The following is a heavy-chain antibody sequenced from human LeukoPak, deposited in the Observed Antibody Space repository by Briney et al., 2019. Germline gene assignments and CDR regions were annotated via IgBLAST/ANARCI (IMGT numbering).Heavy chain of an antibody. CDR1: GFTFSNFW. D-gene: IGHD1-20*01. CDR3: AREDYNWNDYYYYGMDV. J-gene: IGHJ6*02. CDR2: INWNGGST. Sequence: GGSLRLSCAASGFTFSNFWMHWVRQAPGKGLEWVSTINWNGGSTGYADSVKGRFTISRDNAKNSLFLQMNSLRAEDTAFYYCAREDYNWNDYYYYGMDVWGQGTTVTVSS. V-gene: IGHV3-20*04.